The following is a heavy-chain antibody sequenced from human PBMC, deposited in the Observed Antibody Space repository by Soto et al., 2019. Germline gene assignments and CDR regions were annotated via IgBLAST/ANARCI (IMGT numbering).Heavy chain of an antibody. CDR1: GYTFTSYG. J-gene: IGHJ5*02. Sequence: QVQLVQSGAEVKKPGASVKVSCKASGYTFTSYGISWVRQAPGQGLEWMGWISAYNGNTNYAQKLQGRVTMTTDTPPSTAYMELRSLRYDDTAVYYCARERARWFGELCWFDPWGQGTLVTVSS. CDR3: ARERARWFGELCWFDP. CDR2: ISAYNGNT. D-gene: IGHD3-10*01. V-gene: IGHV1-18*01.